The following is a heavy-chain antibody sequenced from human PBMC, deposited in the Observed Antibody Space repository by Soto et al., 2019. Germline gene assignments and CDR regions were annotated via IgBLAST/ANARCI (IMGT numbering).Heavy chain of an antibody. CDR1: GFTFRTYS. D-gene: IGHD1-26*01. CDR3: ASLVGATYRDY. J-gene: IGHJ4*02. Sequence: EVQLVESGGGLVKPGGSLRLSCAASGFTFRTYSMNWVRQAPGRGLEWVSYISSSGSNIYYTDSVKGRFTISRDNTKNSLFLQMNSLRAEDTAVYYCASLVGATYRDYWGQGTLVTVSS. V-gene: IGHV3-21*01. CDR2: ISSSGSNI.